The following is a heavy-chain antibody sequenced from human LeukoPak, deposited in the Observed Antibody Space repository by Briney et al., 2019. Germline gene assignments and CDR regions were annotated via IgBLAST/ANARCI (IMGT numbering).Heavy chain of an antibody. CDR3: ARTHYDSSGYCSWFDY. CDR2: IYHSGST. D-gene: IGHD3-22*01. Sequence: SETLSLTCTVSGYSISSGYYWGWIRQPPGKGLEWIGSIYHSGSTYYNPSLKSRVTISVDTSKNQFSLKLSSVTAADTAVYYCARTHYDSSGYCSWFDYWGQGTLVTVSS. J-gene: IGHJ4*02. V-gene: IGHV4-38-2*02. CDR1: GYSISSGYY.